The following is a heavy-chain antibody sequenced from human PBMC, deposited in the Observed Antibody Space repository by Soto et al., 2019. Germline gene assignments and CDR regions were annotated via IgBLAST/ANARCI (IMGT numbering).Heavy chain of an antibody. D-gene: IGHD2-2*01. V-gene: IGHV5-10-1*01. Sequence: PVQSLKISCHGSGYTFFSFWIVWVRQVPGKGLEWVGRIDPGDSSATYSPTFQGHVTISADRSTRSAYLQWRSLRASDTAIYFCARRYCSRAGCYCDSWGQRSLVTVSS. J-gene: IGHJ4*02. CDR2: IDPGDSSA. CDR3: ARRYCSRAGCYCDS. CDR1: GYTFFSFW.